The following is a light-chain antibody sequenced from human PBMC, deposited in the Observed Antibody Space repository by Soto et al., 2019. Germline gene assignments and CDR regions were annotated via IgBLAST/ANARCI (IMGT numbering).Light chain of an antibody. J-gene: IGLJ1*01. CDR1: SSDVGGYNY. CDR3: CSYAGNYIFV. V-gene: IGLV2-11*01. CDR2: DVS. Sequence: QSALTQPHSVSGSPGQSVSISCTGTSSDVGGYNYVSWYQHHPGKAPKLIIFDVSKRPSGVPDRFSGSKSGNTASLTISVLQAEDEADYFCCSYAGNYIFVFGTGTKVTVL.